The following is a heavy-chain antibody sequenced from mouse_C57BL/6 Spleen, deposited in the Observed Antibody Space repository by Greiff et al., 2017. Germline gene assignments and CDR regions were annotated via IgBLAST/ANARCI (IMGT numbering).Heavy chain of an antibody. CDR1: GFSLTSYA. J-gene: IGHJ3*01. D-gene: IGHD2-4*01. Sequence: VQVVESGPGLVAPSQSLSITCTVSGFSLTSYAISWVRQPPGKGLEWLGVIWTGGGTNYNSALKSRLSISKDNSKIQVFLKMNSLQTDDTARYYCARNFDYEAWFAYWGQGTLVTVSA. CDR2: IWTGGGT. CDR3: ARNFDYEAWFAY. V-gene: IGHV2-9-1*01.